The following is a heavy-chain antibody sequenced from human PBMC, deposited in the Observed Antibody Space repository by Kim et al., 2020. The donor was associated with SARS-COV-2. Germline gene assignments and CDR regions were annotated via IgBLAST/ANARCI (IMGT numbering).Heavy chain of an antibody. J-gene: IGHJ4*02. CDR3: ANHYDILTGYDY. D-gene: IGHD3-9*01. V-gene: IGHV3-7*03. Sequence: YYVDSVKGRFTISRDNAKNSLYLQMNSLRAEDMAVYYCANHYDILTGYDYWGQGTLVTVSS.